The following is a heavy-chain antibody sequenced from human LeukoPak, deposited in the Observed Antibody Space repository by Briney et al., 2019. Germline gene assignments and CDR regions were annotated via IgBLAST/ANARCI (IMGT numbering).Heavy chain of an antibody. CDR2: FQIKDDGGVI. J-gene: IGHJ6*02. Sequence: GGSLRLSCLPSGPSFSKAWMIWVRQAPGKGRESVGRFQIKDDGGVIDYAARVYGRFTFSRDDRRNTVYLDMNYLKIEDTAPYYSTFLKDSALSPTSDFGMDVWGQGTPVHVSS. CDR3: TFLKDSALSPTSDFGMDV. D-gene: IGHD5-18*01. V-gene: IGHV3-15*05. CDR1: GPSFSKAW.